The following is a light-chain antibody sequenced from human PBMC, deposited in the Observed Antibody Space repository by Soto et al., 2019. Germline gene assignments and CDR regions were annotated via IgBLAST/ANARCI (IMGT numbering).Light chain of an antibody. CDR1: QSVSGSY. Sequence: ENVLTQSPGTLSLSPGERATLSCRASQSVSGSYLAWYQQKPGQAPRLLIYGASSRATGIPDRFSGSGSGTDFTLTISRMEPEDFAVYYCQQYGSSPITFGQGTRLDIK. CDR2: GAS. CDR3: QQYGSSPIT. V-gene: IGKV3-20*01. J-gene: IGKJ5*01.